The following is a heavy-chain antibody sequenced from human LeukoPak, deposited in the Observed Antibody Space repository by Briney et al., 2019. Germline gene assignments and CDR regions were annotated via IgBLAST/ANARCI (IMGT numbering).Heavy chain of an antibody. CDR2: ISYDGSNK. CDR3: ARDTYYYDSSGYNYIDY. CDR1: GFTFSSYA. V-gene: IGHV3-30-3*01. J-gene: IGHJ4*02. D-gene: IGHD3-22*01. Sequence: GGSLRLSCAASGFTFSSYAMHWVRQAPGKGLEWVAVISYDGSNKYYADSVKGRFTISRDNSKNTLYLQMNSLRAEDTAVYYCARDTYYYDSSGYNYIDYWGQGTLVTVSS.